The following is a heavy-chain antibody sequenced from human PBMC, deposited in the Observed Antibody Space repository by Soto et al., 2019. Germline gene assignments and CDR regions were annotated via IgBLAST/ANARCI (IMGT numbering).Heavy chain of an antibody. J-gene: IGHJ4*02. CDR1: GFTFTRYS. V-gene: IGHV3-21*01. CDR3: ARESEDLTSNFDY. Sequence: GGSLRLSCAASGFTFTRYSMNWVRQAPGKGLEWVSSISSTTNYIYYADSMNGRFTVSRDNAKNSVYLEMNSLSAEDTALYYCARESEDLTSNFDYWGEGTLVTVSA. CDR2: ISSTTNYI.